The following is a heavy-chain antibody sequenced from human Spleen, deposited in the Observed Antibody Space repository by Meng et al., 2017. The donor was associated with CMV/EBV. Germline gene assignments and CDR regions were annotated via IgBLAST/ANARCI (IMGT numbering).Heavy chain of an antibody. D-gene: IGHD3-16*01. J-gene: IGHJ6*02. V-gene: IGHV3-7*01. CDR3: ARSWDGMDV. Sequence: GESLKISCAVSGFTLSNYWMSWVRQAPGKGLEWVANIKQDGSEKYYVDSVEGRFTISRDNARSSLYLQMNNLRAEDTAVYYCARSWDGMDVWGQGTTVTVSS. CDR2: IKQDGSEK. CDR1: GFTLSNYW.